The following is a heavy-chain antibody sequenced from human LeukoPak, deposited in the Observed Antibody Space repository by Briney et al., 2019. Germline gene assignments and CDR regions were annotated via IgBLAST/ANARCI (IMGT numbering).Heavy chain of an antibody. CDR1: AGSISRYY. Sequence: KPSETMSLTCTVSAGSISRYYWGWIRQPQGKGREWNGYTYYSVTTNYNSSLKRRVTISVKTSKNQFTLKLSSVTAADTAVYYCARANIRYCSNTSCYTPPFDYWGQGTLVTVSS. CDR3: ARANIRYCSNTSCYTPPFDY. J-gene: IGHJ4*02. CDR2: TYYSVTT. D-gene: IGHD2-2*02. V-gene: IGHV4-59*01.